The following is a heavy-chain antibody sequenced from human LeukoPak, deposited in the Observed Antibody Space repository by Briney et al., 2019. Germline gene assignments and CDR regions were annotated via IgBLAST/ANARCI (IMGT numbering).Heavy chain of an antibody. CDR3: ARGDDILTGPFFQH. CDR1: GGTFSSYA. Sequence: SVKVSCKASGGTFSSYAISWVRQAPGQGLEWMGGIIPIFGTANYAQKFQGRVTITADESTSTAYMELSRLRSDDTAVYYCARGDDILTGPFFQHWGQGTLVTVSS. J-gene: IGHJ1*01. V-gene: IGHV1-69*13. D-gene: IGHD3-9*01. CDR2: IIPIFGTA.